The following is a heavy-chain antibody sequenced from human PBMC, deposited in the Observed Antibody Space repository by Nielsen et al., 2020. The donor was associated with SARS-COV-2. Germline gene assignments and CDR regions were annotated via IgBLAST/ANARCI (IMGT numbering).Heavy chain of an antibody. J-gene: IGHJ3*01. CDR1: GFTFTSHA. Sequence: GGSLRLSCAASGFTFTSHAMTWVRQAPAKGLEWVSGIRGSGEKTYYADSVKGRFTISRDNSKNTLHLQMNSLRVEDTAVYFCARFGRIVDVGGGAIFPDVFDVWGQGTMVTVSS. D-gene: IGHD1-26*01. CDR3: ARFGRIVDVGGGAIFPDVFDV. V-gene: IGHV3-23*01. CDR2: IRGSGEKT.